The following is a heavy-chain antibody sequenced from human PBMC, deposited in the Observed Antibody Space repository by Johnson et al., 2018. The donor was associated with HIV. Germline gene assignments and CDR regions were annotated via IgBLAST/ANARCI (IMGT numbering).Heavy chain of an antibody. V-gene: IGHV3-30*14. D-gene: IGHD1-26*01. CDR1: GFTFSSYA. J-gene: IGHJ3*02. Sequence: QVQLVESGGGVVQPGRSLRLSCAASGFTFSSYAMHWVRQAPGTGLEWVAVISYDGSNKYYADSATGRFTISRDKYKNTLYLQMNSLRAEDTSVYYCARWGRWELGEAFDIWGQGTMVTVSS. CDR3: ARWGRWELGEAFDI. CDR2: ISYDGSNK.